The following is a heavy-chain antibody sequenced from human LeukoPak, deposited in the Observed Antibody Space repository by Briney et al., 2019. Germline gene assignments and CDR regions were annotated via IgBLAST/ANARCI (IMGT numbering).Heavy chain of an antibody. CDR3: ARGVGNTAMAMLDYFDY. D-gene: IGHD5-18*01. V-gene: IGHV1-18*04. Sequence: ASVKVSCKASGYTFTSYGISWVRQAPGQGLEWMGWISAYNGNTNYAQKLQGRVTMTTDTSTSTAYMELRSLRSDDTAVYYCARGVGNTAMAMLDYFDYWGQGTLVTVSS. CDR1: GYTFTSYG. CDR2: ISAYNGNT. J-gene: IGHJ4*02.